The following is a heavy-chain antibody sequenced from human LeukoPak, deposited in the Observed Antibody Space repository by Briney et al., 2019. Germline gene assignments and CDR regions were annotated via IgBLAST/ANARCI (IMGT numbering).Heavy chain of an antibody. Sequence: GGSLRLSCAASGFTFSSYAMSWVRQAPGKGLEWVSAIRGSGDRTHYADSVKGRFTISRDNSKNTLYLQMNSLRAEDTAVYYCARSVAAADPYYFDYWGQGTLVTVSS. CDR1: GFTFSSYA. D-gene: IGHD6-13*01. V-gene: IGHV3-23*01. CDR3: ARSVAAADPYYFDY. CDR2: IRGSGDRT. J-gene: IGHJ4*02.